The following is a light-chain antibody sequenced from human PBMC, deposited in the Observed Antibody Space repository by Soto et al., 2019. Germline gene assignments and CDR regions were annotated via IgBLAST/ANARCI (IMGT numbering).Light chain of an antibody. J-gene: IGKJ4*01. Sequence: EIVLTQSRATLSLSPGERATHTCRASQSVSSYLAWYQQKPGQAPRLLIYDASNRATGIPARFSGSGSGTDFTLTISSLEPEDFAVYYCQQRSNWLLTFGGGTKVEIK. CDR2: DAS. CDR3: QQRSNWLLT. V-gene: IGKV3-11*01. CDR1: QSVSSY.